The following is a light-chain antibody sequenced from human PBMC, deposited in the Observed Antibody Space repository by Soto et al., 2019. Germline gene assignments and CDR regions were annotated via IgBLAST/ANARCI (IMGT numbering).Light chain of an antibody. J-gene: IGLJ1*01. V-gene: IGLV2-14*01. CDR1: SSDGGGYNY. CDR3: SSYASSSSSCV. CDR2: DVS. Sequence: QSVLTQPASVSGSPGQSITISCTGTSSDGGGYNYVSWYQQHPGKAPKLMIYDVSNRPSGVSNRFSGSKSGNTASLSISGLQAEDEADYYCSSYASSSSSCVFGSGTKVTVL.